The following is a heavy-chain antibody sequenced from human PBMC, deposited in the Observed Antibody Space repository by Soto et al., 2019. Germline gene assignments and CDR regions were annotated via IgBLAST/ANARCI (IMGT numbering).Heavy chain of an antibody. V-gene: IGHV3-23*01. CDR3: AKDSIDYDILTGYYPAYFDY. CDR1: GFTFSSYA. J-gene: IGHJ4*02. CDR2: ISGSGGST. D-gene: IGHD3-9*01. Sequence: GGSLRLSCAASGFTFSSYAMSWVRKAPGKGLEWVSAISGSGGSTYYADSVKGRFTISRDNSKNTLYLQMNSLRAEDTAVYYCAKDSIDYDILTGYYPAYFDYWGQGTLVTVSS.